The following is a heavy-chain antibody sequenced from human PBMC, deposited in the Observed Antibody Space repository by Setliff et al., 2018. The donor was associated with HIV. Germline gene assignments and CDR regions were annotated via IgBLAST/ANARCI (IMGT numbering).Heavy chain of an antibody. J-gene: IGHJ3*02. D-gene: IGHD3-9*01. CDR2: IFYSGST. CDR1: GDSIGSGGYY. V-gene: IGHV4-31*03. CDR3: ARRQSYYDILNGRAFDALDI. Sequence: SETLSLTCTVSGDSIGSGGYYWSWIRQHPGKGLEWIGYIFYSGSTYYNPSLKSRVTISVDTSKNQFSLKLRFVTAADTAVYSCARRQSYYDILNGRAFDALDIWGQGTKVTVSS.